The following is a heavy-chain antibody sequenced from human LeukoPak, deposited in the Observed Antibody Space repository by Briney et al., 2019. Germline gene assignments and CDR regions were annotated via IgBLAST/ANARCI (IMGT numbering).Heavy chain of an antibody. J-gene: IGHJ5*02. V-gene: IGHV3-23*01. Sequence: GGSLRLSCAASGFTFSSYVMSWVRQAPGKGLEWVSCITDSGGSTYYAVSVKGRFTISRDNSKNMLYLQMNSLRAEDTAVYYCAPPDTLTDIAWGQGTLVTVSS. CDR2: ITDSGGST. CDR3: APPDTLTDIA. D-gene: IGHD5-18*01. CDR1: GFTFSSYV.